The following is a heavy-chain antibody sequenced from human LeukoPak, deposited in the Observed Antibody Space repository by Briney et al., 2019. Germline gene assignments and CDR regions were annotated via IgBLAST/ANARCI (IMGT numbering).Heavy chain of an antibody. J-gene: IGHJ4*02. CDR3: ARKYYDYVWGSLGY. CDR2: VNPSNGNT. V-gene: IGHV1-18*01. D-gene: IGHD3-16*01. Sequence: ASVKVSCKPSGYTFTRYAISWVRQAPGQGPEWMGWVNPSNGNTKYAQKFQGRVTMTTDTSTSTVYMELSSLRSEDTAVYYCARKYYDYVWGSLGYWGQGTLVTVSS. CDR1: GYTFTRYA.